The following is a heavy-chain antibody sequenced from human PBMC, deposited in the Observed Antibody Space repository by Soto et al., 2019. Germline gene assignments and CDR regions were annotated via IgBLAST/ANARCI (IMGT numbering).Heavy chain of an antibody. CDR1: GGSMSSYY. J-gene: IGHJ4*01. Sequence: QVQLQESGPGLVKPSETLSLTCTVSGGSMSSYYWTWIRQPPGKGLEWIGYIYNSERSNYSPSLKSRVTMSIDTSKNQFSLKRTSVTAADTAVYYCARGYSGYDAALDYWAQGTLVTVSS. V-gene: IGHV4-59*01. CDR2: IYNSERS. D-gene: IGHD5-12*01. CDR3: ARGYSGYDAALDY.